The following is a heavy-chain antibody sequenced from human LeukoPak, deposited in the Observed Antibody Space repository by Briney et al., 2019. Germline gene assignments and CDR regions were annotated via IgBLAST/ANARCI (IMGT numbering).Heavy chain of an antibody. Sequence: GGSLRLSRAASGFTFDDYGMSWVRQAPGKGLEWVSGINWNGGSTGYADSVKGRFTISRDNAKNSLNLQMNRLRAEDTAVYYCTRRVAADAFDLWGQGTVVTVS. D-gene: IGHD6-13*01. V-gene: IGHV3-20*04. CDR1: GFTFDDYG. CDR3: TRRVAADAFDL. CDR2: INWNGGST. J-gene: IGHJ3*01.